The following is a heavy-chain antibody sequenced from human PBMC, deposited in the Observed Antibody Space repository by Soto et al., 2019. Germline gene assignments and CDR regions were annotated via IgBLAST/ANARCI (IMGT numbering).Heavy chain of an antibody. CDR2: ISYDGSNK. J-gene: IGHJ3*02. Sequence: SGGSLILSCAASGFTFSSYCRHWVRQAPGKGLEWVAVISYDGSNKYYADSVKGRFTISRDNSKNTLYLQMNSLRAEDTAVYYCAKTDILTGYYKKYAFDIWGQGTMVTVSS. V-gene: IGHV3-30*18. CDR3: AKTDILTGYYKKYAFDI. D-gene: IGHD3-9*01. CDR1: GFTFSSYC.